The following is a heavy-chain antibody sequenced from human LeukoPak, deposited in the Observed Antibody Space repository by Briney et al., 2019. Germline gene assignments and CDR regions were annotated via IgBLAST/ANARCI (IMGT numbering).Heavy chain of an antibody. CDR1: GFTFSSYA. CDR3: ARRHDFWSGYYSYYYMDV. D-gene: IGHD3-3*01. J-gene: IGHJ6*03. Sequence: PGGSLRLSCAASGFTFSSYAMHWARQAPGKGLEWVAVISYDGSNKYYADSVKGRFTISRDNSKNTLYLQMNSLRAEDTAVYYCARRHDFWSGYYSYYYMDVWGKGTTVTVSS. V-gene: IGHV3-30*04. CDR2: ISYDGSNK.